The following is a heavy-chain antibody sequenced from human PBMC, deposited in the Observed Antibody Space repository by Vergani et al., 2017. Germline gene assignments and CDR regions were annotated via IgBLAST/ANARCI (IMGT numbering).Heavy chain of an antibody. D-gene: IGHD2-2*01. CDR3: ARLNDVVVVPERNYYYYYYMDV. V-gene: IGHV3-23*01. J-gene: IGHJ6*03. CDR2: ISGSGGST. CDR1: GFTFSSYA. Sequence: EVQLLESGGGLVQPGGSLRLSCAASGFTFSSYAMSWVRQAPGKGLEWVSAISGSGGSTYYADSVKGRFTISRDNSKNTLYLQMNSLRAEDTAVYYCARLNDVVVVPERNYYYYYYMDVWGKGTTVTVSS.